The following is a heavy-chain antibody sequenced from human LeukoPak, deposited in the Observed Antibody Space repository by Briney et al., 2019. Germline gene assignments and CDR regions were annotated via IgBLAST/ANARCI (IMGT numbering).Heavy chain of an antibody. V-gene: IGHV1-8*03. CDR2: MNPNSGNT. CDR1: GYTFTIYD. CDR3: ARGRSFGYSSSWLRGYYFDY. D-gene: IGHD6-13*01. Sequence: GASVKVSCKASGYTFTIYDINWVRQATAQGLEWMGCMNPNSGNTGYAHKFQGRVTITRNTSISTAYMELSSLRSEDTAVYYCARGRSFGYSSSWLRGYYFDYWGQGTLVTVSS. J-gene: IGHJ4*02.